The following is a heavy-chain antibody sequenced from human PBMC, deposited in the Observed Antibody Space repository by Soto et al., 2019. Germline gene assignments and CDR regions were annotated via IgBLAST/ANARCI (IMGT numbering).Heavy chain of an antibody. Sequence: QLQLQESGPGLVKPSETLSLTCTVSSASISSSSYTWGWIRQPPGKGLEWIGRIYYSGTTYYNPSLTSRVTVSVDTSKNQFSLKVTSVTAADTAVYYCARLHGYCISSSCHGHYAMDVWGQGTTVTVSS. CDR1: SASISSSSYT. CDR3: ARLHGYCISSSCHGHYAMDV. J-gene: IGHJ6*02. CDR2: IYYSGTT. D-gene: IGHD2-2*01. V-gene: IGHV4-39*01.